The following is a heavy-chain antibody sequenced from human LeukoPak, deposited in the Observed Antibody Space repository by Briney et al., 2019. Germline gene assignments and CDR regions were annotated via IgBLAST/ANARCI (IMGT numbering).Heavy chain of an antibody. J-gene: IGHJ4*02. D-gene: IGHD3-10*01. V-gene: IGHV3-30*02. CDR1: GFTFSSYG. CDR3: ATPLLWFGELSTDY. CDR2: IRYDGGNQ. Sequence: GGSLRLSCAASGFTFSSYGMHWVRQAPGKGLEWVAFIRYDGGNQYYADSVKGRFTISRDNSKNTLYLQMNSLRAEDTAVYYCATPLLWFGELSTDYWGQGTLVTVSS.